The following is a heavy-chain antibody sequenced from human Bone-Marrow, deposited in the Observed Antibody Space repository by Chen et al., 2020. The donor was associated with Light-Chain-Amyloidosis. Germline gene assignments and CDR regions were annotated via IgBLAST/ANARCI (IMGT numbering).Heavy chain of an antibody. V-gene: IGHV4-34*01. CDR3: ARYEPHFSDSIISGYTA. CDR2: INHSGSA. CDR1: NGAFGADY. D-gene: IGHD5-12*01. Sequence: QVELQQWGAGLLKPSETLSLTCGIHNGAFGADYWTWIRQPPGKGLQWIAEINHSGSANYNSSLKSRTTISVDKSKNQFSLRMISVTAEDTAVYYCARYEPHFSDSIISGYTAWGQGTSVTVSS. J-gene: IGHJ5*02.